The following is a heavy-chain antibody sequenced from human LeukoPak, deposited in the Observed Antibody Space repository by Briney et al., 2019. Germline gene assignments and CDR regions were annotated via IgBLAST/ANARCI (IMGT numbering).Heavy chain of an antibody. CDR2: ISGSGGST. Sequence: GGSLRLSCAASGFTFSSYAMSWVRQAPGKGLEWVSAISGSGGSTYYADSVKGRFTISRDNAKNSLYLQMNSLRAEDTAVYYCARNYDFWSGYPRADDAFDIWGQGTMVTVSS. J-gene: IGHJ3*02. V-gene: IGHV3-23*01. CDR1: GFTFSSYA. CDR3: ARNYDFWSGYPRADDAFDI. D-gene: IGHD3-3*01.